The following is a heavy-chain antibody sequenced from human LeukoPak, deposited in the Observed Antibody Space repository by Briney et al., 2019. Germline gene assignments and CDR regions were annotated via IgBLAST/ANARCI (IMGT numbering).Heavy chain of an antibody. Sequence: GGSLRLSCGASGFTFSTCGMNWVRQAPGKGLEWVSHISSGSTTKYYADSVKGRFTISRDDAKRSLYLQMNSLRAEDTAIYHCAKDLGTADCYWGQGTLVTVSS. CDR1: GFTFSTCG. CDR2: ISSGSTTK. D-gene: IGHD3/OR15-3a*01. V-gene: IGHV3-48*04. CDR3: AKDLGTADCY. J-gene: IGHJ4*02.